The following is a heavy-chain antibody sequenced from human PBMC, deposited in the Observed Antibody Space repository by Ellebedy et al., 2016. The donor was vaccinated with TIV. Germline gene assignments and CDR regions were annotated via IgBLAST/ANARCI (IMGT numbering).Heavy chain of an antibody. CDR3: ARAVAGSPDY. D-gene: IGHD6-19*01. CDR2: ISYDGSKK. J-gene: IGHJ4*02. CDR1: GFTFSNYG. V-gene: IGHV3-30*03. Sequence: GGSLRLXCAASGFTFSNYGMHWVRQAPGKGLEWVAVISYDGSKKYYADSVKGRFTISRDNAKNSLFLEVNSLRGEDTAVYYCARAVAGSPDYWGQGTLVTVSS.